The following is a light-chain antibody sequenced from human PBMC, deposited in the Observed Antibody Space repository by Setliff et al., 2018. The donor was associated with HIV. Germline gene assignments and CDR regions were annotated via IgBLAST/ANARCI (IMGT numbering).Light chain of an antibody. CDR1: SSDVGGYNY. Sequence: QSVLTQPASVSGPPGQSITISCTGTSSDVGGYNYVSWYQQHPGKAPKLIIYEVRNRPSGVSNRFSGSKSGNTASLTISGLQAEDEADYYCCSYTTSGPSYVFGTGTKVTVL. J-gene: IGLJ1*01. CDR2: EVR. CDR3: CSYTTSGPSYV. V-gene: IGLV2-14*01.